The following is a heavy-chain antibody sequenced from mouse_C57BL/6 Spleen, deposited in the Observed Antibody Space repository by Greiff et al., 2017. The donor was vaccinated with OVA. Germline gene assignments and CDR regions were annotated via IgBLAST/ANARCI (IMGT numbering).Heavy chain of an antibody. D-gene: IGHD4-1*01. V-gene: IGHV2-4*01. CDR3: AKNRDWDGFAY. CDR2: IWSGGST. Sequence: VQLQESGPGLVQPSQSLSITCTVSGFSLTSYGVHWVRQPPGKGLEWLGVIWSGGSTDSNAAFISRLSISKDNSKSQVFFKMNSLQADDTAIYYCAKNRDWDGFAYWGQGTLVTVSA. J-gene: IGHJ3*01. CDR1: GFSLTSYG.